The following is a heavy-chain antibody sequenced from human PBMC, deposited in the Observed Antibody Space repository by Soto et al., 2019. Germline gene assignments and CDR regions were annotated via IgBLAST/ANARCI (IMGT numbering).Heavy chain of an antibody. J-gene: IGHJ6*02. CDR3: ARRREAAGKNYYYYYGMDV. CDR1: GGSVSSGSYY. CDR2: IYYSGST. Sequence: PSETLSLTYTVSGGSVSSGSYYWSWIRQPPGKGLEWIGYIYYSGSTNYNPSLKSRVTISVDTSKNQFSLKLSSVTAADTAVYYCARRREAAGKNYYYYYGMDVWGQGTTVTVSS. D-gene: IGHD6-13*01. V-gene: IGHV4-61*01.